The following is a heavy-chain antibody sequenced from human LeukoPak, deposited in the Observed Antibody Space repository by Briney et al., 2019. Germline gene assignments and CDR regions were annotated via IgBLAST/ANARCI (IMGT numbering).Heavy chain of an antibody. D-gene: IGHD6-13*01. Sequence: SETLSLTCTVSGGSISSSSYYWGWIRQPPGKGLEWIGSIYYSGSTHYNPSLKSRVTISVDTSKNQFSLKLSSVTAADTAVYYCARASLKSSWYDYWGQGTLVTVSS. CDR2: IYYSGST. CDR3: ARASLKSSWYDY. V-gene: IGHV4-39*01. J-gene: IGHJ4*02. CDR1: GGSISSSSYY.